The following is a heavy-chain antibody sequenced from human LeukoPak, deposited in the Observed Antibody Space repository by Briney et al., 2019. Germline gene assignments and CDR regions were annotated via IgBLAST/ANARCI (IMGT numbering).Heavy chain of an antibody. Sequence: GGSLTLSCVPSASSFSIYSTGWVRHAPGEGREWVSAIGGTGGSTYYADSVNGRFTISRHNSKNTLYLQMNSLRADDTAVYYCAKDPASGATNWFDPWGQGTLVTVSS. V-gene: IGHV3-23*01. J-gene: IGHJ5*02. D-gene: IGHD3-10*01. CDR1: ASSFSIYS. CDR2: IGGTGGST. CDR3: AKDPASGATNWFDP.